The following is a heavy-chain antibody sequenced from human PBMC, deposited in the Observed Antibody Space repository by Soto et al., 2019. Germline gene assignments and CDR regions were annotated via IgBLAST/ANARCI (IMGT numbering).Heavy chain of an antibody. J-gene: IGHJ6*02. CDR3: AKDAAMIVVAPVPPYYYGMDV. V-gene: IGHV3-23*01. CDR1: GFTFSSYA. CDR2: ISGSGGST. Sequence: PGGSLRLSCAASGFTFSSYAMSWVRQAPGKGLEWVSAISGSGGSTYYADSVKGRFTISRDNSKNTLYLQMNSLRAEDTAVYYCAKDAAMIVVAPVPPYYYGMDVWGQGTTVTVSS. D-gene: IGHD3-22*01.